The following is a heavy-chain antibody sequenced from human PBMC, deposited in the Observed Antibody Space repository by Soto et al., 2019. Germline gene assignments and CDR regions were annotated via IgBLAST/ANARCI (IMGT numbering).Heavy chain of an antibody. CDR1: GFTFSSYA. J-gene: IGHJ4*02. CDR3: AKALGDWYSSGSLDY. D-gene: IGHD6-19*01. V-gene: IGHV3-23*01. Sequence: EVQLLESGGGLVQPGGSLRLSCAASGFTFSSYAMRWVRQAPGKGLEWVSAISGSGGSTYYADSVKGRFTISRDNSKNTLYLQMNSLKAEDTAVYDCAKALGDWYSSGSLDYWGQGTLVTVSS. CDR2: ISGSGGST.